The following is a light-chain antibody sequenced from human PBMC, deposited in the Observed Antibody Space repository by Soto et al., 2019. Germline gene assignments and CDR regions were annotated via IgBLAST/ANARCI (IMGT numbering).Light chain of an antibody. Sequence: AIRMTQSPSSFSASTGDRVTITCRASQGISSYLAWYQQKPGKAPDLLIYSASTLQSGVPSRFSGSGSETEFSLTIRALQPEDFATYYCQQLSRYPLTFGGGTKVDIK. J-gene: IGKJ4*01. V-gene: IGKV1-8*01. CDR3: QQLSRYPLT. CDR2: SAS. CDR1: QGISSY.